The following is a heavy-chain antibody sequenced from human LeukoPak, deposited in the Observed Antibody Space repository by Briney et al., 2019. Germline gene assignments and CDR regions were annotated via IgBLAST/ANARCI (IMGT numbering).Heavy chain of an antibody. D-gene: IGHD3-10*01. Sequence: PGGSLRLSCAASGFTFSSYSMNWVRQAPGKGLEWVSSISSSSSYIYYADSVKGRFTISRDNAKNSLYLQMNSLRAEDTAVYYCARDREYYYGSGSYSRYYYMDVWGKGTTVTVSS. CDR2: ISSSSSYI. CDR1: GFTFSSYS. J-gene: IGHJ6*03. CDR3: ARDREYYYGSGSYSRYYYMDV. V-gene: IGHV3-21*01.